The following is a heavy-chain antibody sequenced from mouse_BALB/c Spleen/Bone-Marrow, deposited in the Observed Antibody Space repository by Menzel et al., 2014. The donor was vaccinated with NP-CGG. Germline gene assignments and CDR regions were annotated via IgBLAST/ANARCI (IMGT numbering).Heavy chain of an antibody. D-gene: IGHD2-2*01. V-gene: IGHV1-15*01. Sequence: VQLAESGAELVRPGASVTLSCKASGYTFTDYEMHWVKQTPVHGLEWIGAIDPETGGTAYNQKFKGKATLTADKSSSTAYMELRSLTSEDSAVYYCTRRWLRRGFDYWGQGTTLTVSS. CDR3: TRRWLRRGFDY. CDR1: GYTFTDYE. J-gene: IGHJ2*01. CDR2: IDPETGGT.